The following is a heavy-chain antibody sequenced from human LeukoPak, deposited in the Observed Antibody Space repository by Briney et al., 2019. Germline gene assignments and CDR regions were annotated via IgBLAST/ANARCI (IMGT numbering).Heavy chain of an antibody. V-gene: IGHV4-59*01. CDR1: GGSISSYY. J-gene: IGHJ5*02. CDR3: ARDNSSGWFDP. D-gene: IGHD6-19*01. CDR2: IYYSGST. Sequence: SETLSLTCTVSGGSISSYYWSWIRQPPGKGLEWIGYIYYSGSTNYNPSLKSRVTMSVDTSKNQFSLKLSSVTAADTAVYYCARDNSSGWFDPWGQGTLVTVSS.